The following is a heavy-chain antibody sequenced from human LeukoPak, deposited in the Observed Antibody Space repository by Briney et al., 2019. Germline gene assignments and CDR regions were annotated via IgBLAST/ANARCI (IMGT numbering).Heavy chain of an antibody. V-gene: IGHV3-23*01. CDR2: ISGSGGST. Sequence: PGGSLRLSCAASGFTFSSYAMSWVRQAPGKGLEWVSAISGSGGSTYYADSVKGRFTISRDNSKNTLYLQMNSLRAEDTAVYYCAKTGGVDTAMATYYFDYWGQGTLVTVSS. CDR3: AKTGGVDTAMATYYFDY. J-gene: IGHJ4*02. CDR1: GFTFSSYA. D-gene: IGHD5-18*01.